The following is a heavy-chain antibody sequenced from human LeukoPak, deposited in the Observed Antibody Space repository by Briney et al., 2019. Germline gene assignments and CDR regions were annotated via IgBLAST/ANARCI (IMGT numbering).Heavy chain of an antibody. V-gene: IGHV4-34*01. CDR2: INHSGST. CDR3: ARRLGRSPVATIALGY. Sequence: ASETLSLTCAVYGGSFSGYYWSWIRQPPGKGLEWIGEINHSGSTNYNPSLKSRVTISVDTSKNQFFLKLSSVTAADTAVYYCARRLGRSPVATIALGYWGQGTLVTVSS. CDR1: GGSFSGYY. D-gene: IGHD5-12*01. J-gene: IGHJ4*02.